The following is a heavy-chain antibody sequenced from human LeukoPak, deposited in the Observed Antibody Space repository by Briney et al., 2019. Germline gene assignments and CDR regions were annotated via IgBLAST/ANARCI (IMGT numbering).Heavy chain of an antibody. D-gene: IGHD4/OR15-4a*01. J-gene: IGHJ6*03. V-gene: IGHV3-30*02. CDR2: IWSDGNNR. CDR3: AKDPGASVSGFYMDV. Sequence: PGGSLRLSCAASGFTFRNYGMHWVRQATGKGREWLLFIWSDGNNRFYADSVKGRFTISRDNSKNMLYLQMDTLRAEDTALYYCAKDPGASVSGFYMDVWGKGTTVIVSS. CDR1: GFTFRNYG.